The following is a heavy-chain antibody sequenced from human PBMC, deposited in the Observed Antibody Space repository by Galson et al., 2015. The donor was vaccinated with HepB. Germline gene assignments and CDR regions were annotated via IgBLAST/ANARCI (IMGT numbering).Heavy chain of an antibody. D-gene: IGHD6-13*01. CDR2: IIPIFGTA. V-gene: IGHV1-69*13. CDR1: GGTFSSYA. J-gene: IGHJ6*02. CDR3: ARDPVGTIAAAGGYGMDV. Sequence: SVKVSCKASGGTFSSYAISWVRQAPGQGLEWMGGIIPIFGTANYAQKFQGRVTITADESTSTAYMELSSLRSEDTAVYYCARDPVGTIAAAGGYGMDVWGQGTTVTVSS.